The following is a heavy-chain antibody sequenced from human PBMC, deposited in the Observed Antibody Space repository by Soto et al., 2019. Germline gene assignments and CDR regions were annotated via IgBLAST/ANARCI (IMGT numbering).Heavy chain of an antibody. D-gene: IGHD1-1*01. CDR3: ARAPVSWNDHYNWFDP. V-gene: IGHV4-59*01. CDR1: GGSISSYY. CDR2: IYYSGST. J-gene: IGHJ5*02. Sequence: QVQLQESGPGLVKPSETLSLTCTVPGGSISSYYWSWIRQPPGKGLEWIGYIYYSGSTNYNPSLKGRVRISVDTSKNQFSLKLSSVTAADTAVYYCARAPVSWNDHYNWFDPWGQGTLVTVSS.